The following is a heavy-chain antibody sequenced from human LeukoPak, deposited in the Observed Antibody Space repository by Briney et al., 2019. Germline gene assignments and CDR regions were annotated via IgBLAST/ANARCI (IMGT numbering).Heavy chain of an antibody. Sequence: SVKVSCKGTGYTCTGYYMHGELQAAGQGFEWMGWINPNSGGTNYAQKFQGRVTMTRDTSISTAYMELSRLRSDDTAVYYCASSRISGTLTGHWGQGTLVTVSS. CDR2: INPNSGGT. J-gene: IGHJ4*02. D-gene: IGHD1-26*01. CDR1: GYTCTGYY. CDR3: ASSRISGTLTGH. V-gene: IGHV1-2*02.